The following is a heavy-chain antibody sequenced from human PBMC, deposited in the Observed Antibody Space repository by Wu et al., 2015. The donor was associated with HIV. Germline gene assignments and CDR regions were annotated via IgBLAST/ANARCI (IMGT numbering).Heavy chain of an antibody. Sequence: QEQLVQSGAEVMKPGASVKVSCKASGYTFTSYGISWVRQVPGQGLEWMGWISADNGHTKYAQKVQGRVTMTTDTSTKTAYMELSSLTSDDTAVYYCARGGTTTMILVPIITHGAGSDPWGQGTLVTVSS. CDR2: ISADNGHT. CDR3: ARGGTTTMILVPIITHGAGSDP. J-gene: IGHJ5*02. V-gene: IGHV1-18*01. D-gene: IGHD3-22*01. CDR1: GYTFTSYG.